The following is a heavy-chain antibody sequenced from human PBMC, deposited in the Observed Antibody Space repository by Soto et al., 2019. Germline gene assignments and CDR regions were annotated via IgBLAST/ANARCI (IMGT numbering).Heavy chain of an antibody. CDR2: IIPMFETS. CDR1: S. CDR3: ARAGGWNPYYYHYYAMDF. V-gene: IGHV1-69*01. J-gene: IGHJ6*02. D-gene: IGHD6-19*01. Sequence: SPSWLRQSNGTGLQWVEGIIPMFETSNNDQKFQDRVTITADESTGTVYMHRSSLRAEDSAVYYCARAGGWNPYYYHYYAMDFRGQGTTVTISS.